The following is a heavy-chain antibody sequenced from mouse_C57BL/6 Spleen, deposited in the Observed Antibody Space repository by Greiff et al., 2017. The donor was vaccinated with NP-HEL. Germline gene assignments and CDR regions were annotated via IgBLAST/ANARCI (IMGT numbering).Heavy chain of an antibody. D-gene: IGHD1-1*01. Sequence: EVQLVESGGGLVQPGGSMKLSCAASGFTFSDAWMDWVRQSPETGLEWVAEIRNKANNHATYYAESVKGRFTISRDDSKSSVYLQMNSLRAEDTGIYYCTAVVYYYGSSPFAYWGQGTLVTVSA. J-gene: IGHJ3*01. CDR3: TAVVYYYGSSPFAY. V-gene: IGHV6-6*01. CDR2: IRNKANNHAT. CDR1: GFTFSDAW.